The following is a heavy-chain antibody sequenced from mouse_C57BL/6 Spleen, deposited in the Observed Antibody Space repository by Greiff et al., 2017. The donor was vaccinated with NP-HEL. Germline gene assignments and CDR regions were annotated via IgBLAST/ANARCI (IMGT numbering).Heavy chain of an antibody. CDR3: ARSYYYGSSPAWFAY. CDR1: GFTFSDYG. J-gene: IGHJ3*01. V-gene: IGHV5-17*01. CDR2: ISSGSSTI. D-gene: IGHD1-1*01. Sequence: EVKLVESGGGLVKPGGSLKLSCAASGFTFSDYGMHWVRQAPEKGLEWVAYISSGSSTIYYADTVKGRFTISRDNAKNTLFLQMTSLRSEDTAMYYGARSYYYGSSPAWFAYWGQGTLVTVSA.